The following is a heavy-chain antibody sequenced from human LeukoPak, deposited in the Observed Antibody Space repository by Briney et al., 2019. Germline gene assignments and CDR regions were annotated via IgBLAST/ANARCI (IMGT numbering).Heavy chain of an antibody. J-gene: IGHJ4*02. Sequence: PSETLSLTCAVSGGSISSGTYSWTWIRQPPGKGLEWIGYIFHSGSTYYNPSLKNRVTISVDRSKNQFSLKLTSVTAADTAVYYCAVGHYYHSSGYLFDSWGQGTLVTVSS. D-gene: IGHD3-22*01. CDR2: IFHSGST. CDR1: GGSISSGTYS. CDR3: AVGHYYHSSGYLFDS. V-gene: IGHV4-30-2*01.